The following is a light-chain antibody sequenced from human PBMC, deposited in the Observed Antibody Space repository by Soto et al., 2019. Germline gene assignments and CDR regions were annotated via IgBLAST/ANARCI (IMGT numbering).Light chain of an antibody. CDR2: GAS. CDR3: QQYNNWPPSWT. V-gene: IGKV3-15*01. Sequence: EIVMTQSPATLSVSPGERAPLSCRTSQSVSSNLAWYQQKPGQAPRRLIYGASTMATGIPARFSGSGSGTEFTLTISCMQSGVFAVYYCQQYNNWPPSWTFGQGNKVEIK. J-gene: IGKJ1*01. CDR1: QSVSSN.